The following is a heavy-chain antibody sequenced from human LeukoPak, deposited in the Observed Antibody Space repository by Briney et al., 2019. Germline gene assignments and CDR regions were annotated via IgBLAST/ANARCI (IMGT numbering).Heavy chain of an antibody. J-gene: IGHJ4*02. CDR1: DGSISDYY. V-gene: IGHV4-59*01. D-gene: IGHD3-10*01. Sequence: PSETLSLTCTVSDGSISDYYWSWIRQPPGKGLEWIGYIYYSGSTKYNPSLKSRVTISVDTSKNQFSLKLSSVTAADTAVYYCTRVSVHGYSDYWGQGTLVTVSS. CDR2: IYYSGST. CDR3: TRVSVHGYSDY.